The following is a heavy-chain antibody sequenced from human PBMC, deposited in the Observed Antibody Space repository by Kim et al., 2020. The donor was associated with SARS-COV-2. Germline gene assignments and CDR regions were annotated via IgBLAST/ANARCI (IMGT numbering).Heavy chain of an antibody. CDR3: ARHLRNWYFDL. V-gene: IGHV4-39*01. Sequence: YHHPSLKVRVTISVDTSKKQFSLRLGSVTAADAAVYYCARHLRNWYFDLWGRGTLVTVSS. J-gene: IGHJ2*01.